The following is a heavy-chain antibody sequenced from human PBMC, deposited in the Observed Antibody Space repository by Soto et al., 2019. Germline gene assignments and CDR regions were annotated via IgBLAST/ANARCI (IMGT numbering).Heavy chain of an antibody. D-gene: IGHD1-26*01. V-gene: IGHV4-39*01. CDR3: GRHGAGWYFDS. CDR1: RGSISSGTNY. Sequence: QLQLQESGPGLVKPSETLSLTCTVSRGSISSGTNYWAWIRQPPGKGLEWIANIYYSGSTFYNPSLKSRVTIALETSKNQFFLKLRSVTAADTAVYYCGRHGAGWYFDSWGQGTLVTVSS. CDR2: IYYSGST. J-gene: IGHJ4*02.